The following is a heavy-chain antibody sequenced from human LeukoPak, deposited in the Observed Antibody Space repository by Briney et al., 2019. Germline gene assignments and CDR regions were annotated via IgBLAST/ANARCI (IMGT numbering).Heavy chain of an antibody. D-gene: IGHD5-12*01. CDR2: ISGDSRYI. Sequence: GGSLRLSCAASGFTFSSYSMNWVRQAPGKGLEWVSAISGDSRYIYYADSVRGRFTISRDNAENSLYLQTHSLRVEDTAVYYCARSGGYGWDYWGQGTLVTVSS. V-gene: IGHV3-21*01. J-gene: IGHJ4*02. CDR1: GFTFSSYS. CDR3: ARSGGYGWDY.